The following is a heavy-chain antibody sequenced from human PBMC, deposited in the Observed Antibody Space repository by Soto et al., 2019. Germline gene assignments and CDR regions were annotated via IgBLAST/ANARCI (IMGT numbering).Heavy chain of an antibody. CDR2: ISGSGDST. CDR3: AKERSSGWSFDY. Sequence: EVQLLESGGGLVQPGGSLRLSCAASGFTFSTYAMNWVRQAPGKGLEWVSGISGSGDSTYYADSVKGRFTVFRDNSKNTLYLQMDSLRAEDTAVFYCAKERSSGWSFDYWGQGTLVTVSS. D-gene: IGHD6-19*01. J-gene: IGHJ4*02. CDR1: GFTFSTYA. V-gene: IGHV3-23*01.